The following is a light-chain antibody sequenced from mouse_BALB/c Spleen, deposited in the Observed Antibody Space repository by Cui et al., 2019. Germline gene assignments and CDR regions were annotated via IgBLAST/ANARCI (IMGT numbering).Light chain of an antibody. V-gene: IGKV4-68*01. J-gene: IGKJ1*01. CDR3: QQWSSNPWT. Sequence: HIVLTQSPSLISASTGEKVTMTCSASSSVSYMYWYQQKPRSSPKPWIYLTSNLASGVPARFSGSGSGTSYSLTISSMEAEDAATYYCQQWSSNPWTFGGGTKLEIK. CDR2: LTS. CDR1: SSVSY.